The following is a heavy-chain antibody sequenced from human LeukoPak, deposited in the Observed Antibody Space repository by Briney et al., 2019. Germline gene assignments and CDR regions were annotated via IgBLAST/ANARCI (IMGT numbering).Heavy chain of an antibody. Sequence: PGGSLRLSCAVSGFTFSSYTMSWVRQAPGKGLRWVSAVSGSGSITSHSDSVRGRFTISRDNSKSTLYLQMNSLRAEDTAVYYCANLGLDSLDVWGQGTTVTVSS. CDR3: ANLGLDSLDV. CDR2: VSGSGSIT. CDR1: GFTFSSYT. V-gene: IGHV3-23*01. D-gene: IGHD3/OR15-3a*01. J-gene: IGHJ6*02.